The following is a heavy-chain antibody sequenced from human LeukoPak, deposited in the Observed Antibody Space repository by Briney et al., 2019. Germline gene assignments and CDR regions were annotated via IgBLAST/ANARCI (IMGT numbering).Heavy chain of an antibody. V-gene: IGHV4-39*01. Sequence: SETLSLTCTVSGGSISSSSYYWGWIRQPPGKGLEWIGSIYYSGITYYNPSLKSRVTISVDTSKNPFSLKLSTVTAADTAVYYCARLSSGSYYVAYWGQGTLVTVSS. CDR1: GGSISSSSYY. CDR2: IYYSGIT. CDR3: ARLSSGSYYVAY. J-gene: IGHJ4*02. D-gene: IGHD1-26*01.